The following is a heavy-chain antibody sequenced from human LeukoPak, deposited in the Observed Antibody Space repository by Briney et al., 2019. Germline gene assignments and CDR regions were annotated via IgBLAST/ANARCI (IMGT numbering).Heavy chain of an antibody. J-gene: IGHJ4*02. Sequence: GGSLRLSCAASGFTFSSYGMHWVRQAPGKGLEWVALISYDGSNKYYADSVKGRFTISRDNSKNTLYLQMNSLRPEDTAVYYCARESVVVAGTVVYWGQGNLLTVSS. CDR2: ISYDGSNK. D-gene: IGHD6-19*01. V-gene: IGHV3-30*03. CDR1: GFTFSSYG. CDR3: ARESVVVAGTVVY.